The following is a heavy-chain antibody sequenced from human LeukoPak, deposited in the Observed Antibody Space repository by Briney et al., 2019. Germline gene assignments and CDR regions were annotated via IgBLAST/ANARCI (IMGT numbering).Heavy chain of an antibody. D-gene: IGHD6-19*01. V-gene: IGHV4-39*01. CDR3: ASLRYSSGWYPLFDY. CDR2: IFHTGTT. J-gene: IGHJ4*02. CDR1: GGSISSNTYY. Sequence: SETLSLTCSVSGGSISSNTYYWGSIRQPPGTGMEWIGRIFHTGTTYSNPSLKSRGAISVDTYKNQFSLKLNSMTAADTAVYYCASLRYSSGWYPLFDYWGQGTLVTVSS.